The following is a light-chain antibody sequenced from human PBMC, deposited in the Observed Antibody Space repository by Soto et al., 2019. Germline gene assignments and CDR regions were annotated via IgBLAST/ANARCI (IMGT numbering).Light chain of an antibody. CDR3: QQSYSTPYT. CDR2: ASS. Sequence: DIQMTQSPASLSASVGDRVTISCRASQSIGRFLNWYQQKPGKAPKLLIYASSTLQSGVPSSFSGSGSGTDFTLTISSLQPDDVATYFCQQSYSTPYTFGQGTKLDIK. J-gene: IGKJ2*01. CDR1: QSIGRF. V-gene: IGKV1-39*01.